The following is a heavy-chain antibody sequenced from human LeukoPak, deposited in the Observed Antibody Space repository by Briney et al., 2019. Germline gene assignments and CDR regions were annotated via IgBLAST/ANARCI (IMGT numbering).Heavy chain of an antibody. D-gene: IGHD3-10*01. J-gene: IGHJ4*02. CDR2: IGTAGDT. CDR1: GFTFTSYD. V-gene: IGHV3-13*04. CDR3: ARVNGAYGFYGSGSYYDY. Sequence: GGSLRLSCAASGFTFTSYDMHWVRQATGEGLEWFSAIGTAGDTYYPGSLKGRFTISRENAKNSLYLQMNSLRAGDTAVYYCARVNGAYGFYGSGSYYDYWGQGTLVTVSS.